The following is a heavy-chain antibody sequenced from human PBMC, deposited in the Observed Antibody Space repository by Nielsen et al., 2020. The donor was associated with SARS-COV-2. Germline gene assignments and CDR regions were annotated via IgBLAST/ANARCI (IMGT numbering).Heavy chain of an antibody. D-gene: IGHD5-24*01. CDR2: IDSDGNNT. V-gene: IGHV3-74*01. CDR1: GFAFSSYW. Sequence: GESLKISCAASGFAFSSYWMHWVRQAQGKGLVWVSRIDSDGNNTSYADSVKGRFSISRDNAKNTLYLQMNSLGVEDTAVYYCASRRDGYNYDTYWGQGTLVNVSS. CDR3: ASRRDGYNYDTY. J-gene: IGHJ4*02.